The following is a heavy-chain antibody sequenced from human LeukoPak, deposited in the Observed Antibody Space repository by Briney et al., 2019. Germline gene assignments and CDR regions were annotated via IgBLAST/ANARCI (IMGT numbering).Heavy chain of an antibody. CDR3: AYCSSTSCYVGDYYYYGMDV. CDR1: GYTFTSYV. D-gene: IGHD2-2*01. V-gene: IGHV1-8*01. J-gene: IGHJ6*02. CDR2: MNPNSGNT. Sequence: ASVKVSCKASGYTFTSYVINWVRQATGQGLGWMGWMNPNSGNTGCAQKFQGRVTMTRNTSISTAYMELSSLRSEDTAVYYCAYCSSTSCYVGDYYYYGMDVWGQGTTVTVSS.